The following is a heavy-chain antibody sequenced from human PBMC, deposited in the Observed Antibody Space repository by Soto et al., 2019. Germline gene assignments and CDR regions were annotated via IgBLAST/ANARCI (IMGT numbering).Heavy chain of an antibody. Sequence: EVQLLESGGGLVQPGGSLRLSCAVSGFTFSNYAMNWVRLAPGKGLEWVSGISNSGGSTNYADSVKGRFTISRDNSKNTLYLQMHSLRAEDTAVYYCAKAGGYYYDSSGYFSYFDYWGQGTLVSVSS. V-gene: IGHV3-23*01. CDR3: AKAGGYYYDSSGYFSYFDY. D-gene: IGHD3-22*01. J-gene: IGHJ4*02. CDR2: ISNSGGST. CDR1: GFTFSNYA.